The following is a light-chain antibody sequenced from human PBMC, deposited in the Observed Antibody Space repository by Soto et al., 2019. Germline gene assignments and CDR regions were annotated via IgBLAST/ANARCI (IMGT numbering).Light chain of an antibody. CDR3: QQYHNWPPIN. CDR1: QTVSSN. J-gene: IGKJ5*01. Sequence: ESVLPPSTATISLAPVDISALYLLASQTVSSNLLAWYQQRPAQAPRLLIHGASTRATRIPARFSGWGSGTEFTLTIRSLQSEDFAVYYCQQYHNWPPINCGKGQRRAIK. V-gene: IGKV3D-15*01. CDR2: GAS.